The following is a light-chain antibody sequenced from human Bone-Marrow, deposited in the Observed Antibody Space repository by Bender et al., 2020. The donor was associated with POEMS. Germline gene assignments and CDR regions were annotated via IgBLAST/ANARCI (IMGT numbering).Light chain of an antibody. CDR3: SSHTSSTTVV. CDR1: DSNFGGNN. V-gene: IGLV1-44*01. J-gene: IGLJ2*01. Sequence: QSVLTQPPSASGTPGQSVIISCSGTDSNFGGNNVNWYQHLPGTAPRLVVYSNYQRPSGVPDRFSATKSGNTASLTISGLQAEDEADYYCSSHTSSTTVVFGGGTKLTVL. CDR2: SNY.